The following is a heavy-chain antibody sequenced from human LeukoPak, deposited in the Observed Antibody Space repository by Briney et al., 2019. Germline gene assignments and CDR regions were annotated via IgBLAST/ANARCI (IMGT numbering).Heavy chain of an antibody. Sequence: GGSLRLSCAASGFTFSSYAMHWVRQAPGKGLEWVAVIYYDGSNKYYADSVKGRVTISRDKSKNTLYLQMNSLRAGDTAVYYCAKDSPYIGSFLMRGVFDHWGQGTLVTVSS. CDR1: GFTFSSYA. V-gene: IGHV3-30*04. CDR2: IYYDGSNK. J-gene: IGHJ4*02. D-gene: IGHD1-26*01. CDR3: AKDSPYIGSFLMRGVFDH.